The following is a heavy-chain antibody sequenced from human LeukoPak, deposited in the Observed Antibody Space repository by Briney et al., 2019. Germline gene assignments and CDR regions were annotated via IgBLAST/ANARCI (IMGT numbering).Heavy chain of an antibody. D-gene: IGHD3-10*01. V-gene: IGHV3-23*01. CDR3: AKPTYYYGSGSLINFDY. CDR1: GFTFSSYA. J-gene: IGHJ4*02. Sequence: PGGSLRLSCAASGFTFSSYAMSWVRQAPGKGLEWVSAISGSGSSTYYADSVKGRFTISRDNSKNTLYLQMNSLRAEDTAVYYCAKPTYYYGSGSLINFDYWGQGTLVTVSS. CDR2: ISGSGSST.